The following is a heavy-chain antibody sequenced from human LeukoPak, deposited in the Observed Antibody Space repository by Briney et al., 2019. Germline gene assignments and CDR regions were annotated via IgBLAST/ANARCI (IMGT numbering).Heavy chain of an antibody. CDR2: IIPILATA. CDR1: GGTFTSYA. V-gene: IGHV1-69*05. CDR3: ATSDPDVWWRLSFDP. D-gene: IGHD3-16*01. J-gene: IGHJ5*02. Sequence: SVKVSCKASGGTFTSYAISWVRQAPGQGLEWMGGIIPILATANYAQKFQGRVTITTDESTSTAYMELSRLRSEDTAVYYCATSDPDVWWRLSFDPWGQGAQVTVSS.